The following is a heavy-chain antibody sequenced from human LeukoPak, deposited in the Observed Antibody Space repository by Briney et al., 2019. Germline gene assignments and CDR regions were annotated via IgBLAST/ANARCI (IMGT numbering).Heavy chain of an antibody. CDR1: GYTFTSYG. CDR3: ASNGASPRLYGMDV. D-gene: IGHD2-8*01. Sequence: GASVKVSFKASGYTFTSYGISWVRQAPGQGLEWMGWISAYNGNTNYAQKLQGRVTMTTDTSTSTAYMELRSLRSDDTAVYYCASNGASPRLYGMDVWGQGTTVTVSS. CDR2: ISAYNGNT. V-gene: IGHV1-18*01. J-gene: IGHJ6*02.